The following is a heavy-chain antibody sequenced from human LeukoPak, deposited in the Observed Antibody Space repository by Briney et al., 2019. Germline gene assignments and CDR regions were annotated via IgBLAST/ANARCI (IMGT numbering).Heavy chain of an antibody. D-gene: IGHD3-10*01. CDR2: IRSKAYGGTT. CDR3: TPDTMVRGVMRWFDP. J-gene: IGHJ5*02. V-gene: IGHV3-49*03. Sequence: GGSLRLSRTASGFTFGDYAMSWFRQAPGKGLEWVGFIRSKAYGGTTEYAASVKGRFTISRDDSKSIAYLQMNSLKTEDTAVYYCTPDTMVRGVMRWFDPWGQGTLVTVSS. CDR1: GFTFGDYA.